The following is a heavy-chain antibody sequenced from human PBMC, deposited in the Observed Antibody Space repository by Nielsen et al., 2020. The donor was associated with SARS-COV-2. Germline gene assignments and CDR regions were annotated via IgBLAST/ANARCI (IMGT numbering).Heavy chain of an antibody. CDR1: GGSISSYY. V-gene: IGHV4-59*12. J-gene: IGHJ4*02. CDR2: IYYSGST. D-gene: IGHD3-16*01. Sequence: LRLSCTVSGGSISSYYWSWIRQPPGKGLEWIGYIYYSGSTNYNPSLKSRVTISVDTSKNQFSLKLSSVTAADTAVYYCARRLFRGPHFDYWGQGTLVTVSS. CDR3: ARRLFRGPHFDY.